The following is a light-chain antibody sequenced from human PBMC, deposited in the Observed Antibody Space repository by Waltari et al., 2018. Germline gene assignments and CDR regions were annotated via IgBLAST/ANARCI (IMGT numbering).Light chain of an antibody. V-gene: IGKV1-27*01. J-gene: IGKJ1*01. CDR3: QSYNRAPWT. Sequence: DIQMTQSPSSLSASIGDRVHITFRASEDISYAFNDLAWYQQKPGKVPKLLISAASTLQSGVPSRFSGSGSRTYFTLTISSLQPEDVATYYCQSYNRAPWTFGQGTKVEIK. CDR1: EDISYAFND. CDR2: AAS.